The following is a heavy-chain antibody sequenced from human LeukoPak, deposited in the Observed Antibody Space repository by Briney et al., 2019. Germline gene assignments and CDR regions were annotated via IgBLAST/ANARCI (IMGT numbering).Heavy chain of an antibody. Sequence: GASVKVSCNASGYTFTGYYMHWVRQAPGQGLEWMGWINPNSGGTNYAQKFQGRVTMTRDTSISTAYMELRSLRSDDTAVYYCARELTGTTPNFDYWGQGTLVTVSS. J-gene: IGHJ4*02. CDR1: GYTFTGYY. CDR2: INPNSGGT. V-gene: IGHV1-2*02. D-gene: IGHD1-20*01. CDR3: ARELTGTTPNFDY.